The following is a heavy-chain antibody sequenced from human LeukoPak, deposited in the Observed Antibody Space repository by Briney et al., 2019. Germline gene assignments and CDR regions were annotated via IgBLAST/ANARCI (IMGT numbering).Heavy chain of an antibody. J-gene: IGHJ4*02. CDR1: GGTFSSYA. D-gene: IGHD5-18*01. CDR2: IIPILGIA. Sequence: ASVKVSCKASGGTFSSYAISWVRQAPGQGLEWMGRIIPILGIANYAQKFQGRVTITADKSTSTAYMELSSLRSEDTAVYYCARDGGTAMGNFDYWGQGTLVTVSS. V-gene: IGHV1-69*04. CDR3: ARDGGTAMGNFDY.